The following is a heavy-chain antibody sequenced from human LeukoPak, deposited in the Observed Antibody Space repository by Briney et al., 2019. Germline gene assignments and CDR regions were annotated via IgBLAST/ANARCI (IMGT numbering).Heavy chain of an antibody. CDR3: AKLSVRSSSSGFDY. CDR2: ISGSGGST. CDR1: GFTFSSYA. D-gene: IGHD6-6*01. Sequence: GGSLRLSCAASGFTFSSYAMSWVRQAPGKGLGWVSAISGSGGSTYYADSVKGRSTISRDNSKNTLYLQMNSLRAEDTAVYYCAKLSVRSSSSGFDYWGQGTLVTVSS. V-gene: IGHV3-23*01. J-gene: IGHJ4*02.